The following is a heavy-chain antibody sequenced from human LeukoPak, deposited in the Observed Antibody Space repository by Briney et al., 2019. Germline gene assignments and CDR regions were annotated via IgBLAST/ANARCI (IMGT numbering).Heavy chain of an antibody. CDR3: ARANSEYYYDSSGYPDYYFDY. J-gene: IGHJ4*02. D-gene: IGHD3-22*01. V-gene: IGHV5-51*01. Sequence: GESLKISCKGSGYSFTSYWIGWVRQMPGKGLEWMGIIYPGDSDTRYSPSFQGQVTISADKSISTAYLQWSSLKASDTAMYYCARANSEYYYDSSGYPDYYFDYWGQGTLVTASS. CDR1: GYSFTSYW. CDR2: IYPGDSDT.